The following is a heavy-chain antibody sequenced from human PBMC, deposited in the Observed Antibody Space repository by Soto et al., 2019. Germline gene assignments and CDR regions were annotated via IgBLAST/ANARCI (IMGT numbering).Heavy chain of an antibody. V-gene: IGHV6-1*01. D-gene: IGHD2-15*01. J-gene: IGHJ6*02. Sequence: SQTLLLTCAISGDGVSSNSAAWNWIRQSPARGLEWLGRTYYRSKWYNDYAVSVKSRITINPDTSKNQFSLQLNSVTPEDTAVYYCAREMIVVVAAYYYYSGMEVWGQGTTVTV. CDR3: AREMIVVVAAYYYYSGMEV. CDR2: TYYRSKWYN. CDR1: GDGVSSNSAA.